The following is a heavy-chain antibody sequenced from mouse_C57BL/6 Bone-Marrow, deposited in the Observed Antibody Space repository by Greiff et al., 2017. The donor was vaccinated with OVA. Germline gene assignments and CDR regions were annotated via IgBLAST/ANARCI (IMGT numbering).Heavy chain of an antibody. J-gene: IGHJ2*01. V-gene: IGHV1-74*01. CDR3: AMEPRYYDYDRALYYFDY. CDR2: IHPSDSDT. CDR1: GYTFTSYW. D-gene: IGHD2-4*01. Sequence: QVQLQQPGAELVKPGASVKVSCKASGYTFTSYWMHWVKQRPGQGLEWIGRIHPSDSDTNYNQKFKGKATLTVDKSSSTAYMQLSSLTSEDSAVYYCAMEPRYYDYDRALYYFDYWGQGTTLTVSS.